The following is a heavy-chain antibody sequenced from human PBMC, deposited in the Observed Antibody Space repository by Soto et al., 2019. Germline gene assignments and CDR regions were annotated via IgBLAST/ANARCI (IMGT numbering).Heavy chain of an antibody. D-gene: IGHD3-22*01. CDR1: GGSMSSHY. V-gene: IGHV4-59*11. CDR2: IYYSGTT. CDR3: AKHSSGYEY. J-gene: IGHJ4*02. Sequence: PSETLSLTCTVSGGSMSSHYWSWLRQPPGKGLEWIGYIYYSGTTYYNPSLKSRVTISVDTSKNQFSLQLQSVTAADTAVYYCAKHSSGYEYWGQGTLVTVSS.